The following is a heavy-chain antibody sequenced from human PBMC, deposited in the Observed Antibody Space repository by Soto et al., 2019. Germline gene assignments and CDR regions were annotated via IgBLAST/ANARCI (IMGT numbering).Heavy chain of an antibody. CDR2: INAGNGNT. CDR3: ARQFLAAAGPNWFDP. Sequence: ASVKVSCKAIGYSFTSHYMHWVRQAPGQRLEWMGWINAGNGNTKYSQKFQGRVTITRDTSASTAYMELSSLRSEDTAVYYCARQFLAAAGPNWFDPWGQGTLVTVSS. V-gene: IGHV1-3*01. J-gene: IGHJ5*02. CDR1: GYSFTSHY. D-gene: IGHD6-13*01.